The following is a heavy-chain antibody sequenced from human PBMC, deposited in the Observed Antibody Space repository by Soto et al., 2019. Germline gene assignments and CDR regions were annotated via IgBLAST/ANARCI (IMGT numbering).Heavy chain of an antibody. D-gene: IGHD4-17*01. Sequence: ASVKVSCKASGYTFTGYYMHWVRQAPGQGLEWMGWINPNSGGTNYAQKFQGRVTMTTDTSTSTAYMELSSLRSDDTAVYYCAVRPKFGDYESYYYMDVWGKGTTVTVSS. CDR1: GYTFTGYY. CDR3: AVRPKFGDYESYYYMDV. CDR2: INPNSGGT. V-gene: IGHV1-2*02. J-gene: IGHJ6*03.